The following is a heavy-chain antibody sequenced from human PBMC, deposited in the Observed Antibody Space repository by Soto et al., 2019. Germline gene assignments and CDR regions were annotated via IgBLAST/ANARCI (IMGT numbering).Heavy chain of an antibody. V-gene: IGHV1-8*01. J-gene: IGHJ6*02. CDR3: ARGGDTANWNYLVNYYYGMDV. CDR1: GYTFTSYD. CDR2: MNPNSGNT. D-gene: IGHD1-7*01. Sequence: QVQLVQSGAEVKKPGASVKVSCKASGYTFTSYDINWVRQATGQGLEWMGWMNPNSGNTGYAQKFQGRVTRTRNTSICTAYLELSSLRSEDTAVYYCARGGDTANWNYLVNYYYGMDVWGQGTTVTVSS.